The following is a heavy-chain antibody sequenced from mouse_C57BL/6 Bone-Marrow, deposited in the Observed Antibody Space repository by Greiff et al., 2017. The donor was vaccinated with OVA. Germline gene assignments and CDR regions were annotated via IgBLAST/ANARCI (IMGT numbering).Heavy chain of an antibody. J-gene: IGHJ2*01. Sequence: QVQLQQPGAELVRPGSSVKLSCKASGYTFTSYWMHWVKQRPIQGLEWIGNIDPSDSETHYNQKFKDKATLTVDKSSSTAYMQLSSLTSEDSAVYYCARVTTVVAPFDYWGQGTTLTVSS. CDR1: GYTFTSYW. CDR3: ARVTTVVAPFDY. D-gene: IGHD1-1*01. V-gene: IGHV1-52*01. CDR2: IDPSDSET.